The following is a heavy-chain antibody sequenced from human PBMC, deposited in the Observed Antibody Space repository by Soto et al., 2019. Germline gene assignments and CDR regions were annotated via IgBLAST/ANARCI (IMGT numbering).Heavy chain of an antibody. CDR1: GYTFTAYT. Sequence: QVQLMQSGAEVRKPGDSVKVSCKASGYTFTAYTIHWVRQAPGQRLGWMGWINAGNGNSKYSQKFQDRITIIRDTSASTAYMEVSSLRSEDTTVYDCAVLWYGDNGMDVWGQGTTVTVSS. J-gene: IGHJ6*02. CDR2: INAGNGNS. D-gene: IGHD3-10*01. V-gene: IGHV1-3*01. CDR3: AVLWYGDNGMDV.